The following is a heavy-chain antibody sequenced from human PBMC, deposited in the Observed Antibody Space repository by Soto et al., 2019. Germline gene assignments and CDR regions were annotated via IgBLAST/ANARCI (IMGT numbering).Heavy chain of an antibody. CDR2: IIPIFGTA. CDR3: ARVEYYYDSSGYYSYYFDY. D-gene: IGHD3-22*01. J-gene: IGHJ4*02. Sequence: SVKVSCKASGGTFSSYAISWVRQAPGQGLEWMGGIIPIFGTANYAQKFQGRVTITADESTSTAYMELNSLRAEDTAVYYCARVEYYYDSSGYYSYYFDYWGQGTLVTVSS. CDR1: GGTFSSYA. V-gene: IGHV1-69*13.